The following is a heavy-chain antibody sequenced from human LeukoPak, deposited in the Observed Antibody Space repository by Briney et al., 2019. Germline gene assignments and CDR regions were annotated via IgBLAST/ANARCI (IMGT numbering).Heavy chain of an antibody. V-gene: IGHV3-23*01. Sequence: PGGSLRLSCAASGFTFSSYAMSWVRQAPGKGLEWVSAISGSGGSTYYADSVKGRFTISRDNSKNTLYLQMNSLRAEDTAVYYCAEDLGVVPAAYLDYWGQGTLVTVSS. J-gene: IGHJ4*02. CDR3: AEDLGVVPAAYLDY. CDR2: ISGSGGST. D-gene: IGHD2-2*01. CDR1: GFTFSSYA.